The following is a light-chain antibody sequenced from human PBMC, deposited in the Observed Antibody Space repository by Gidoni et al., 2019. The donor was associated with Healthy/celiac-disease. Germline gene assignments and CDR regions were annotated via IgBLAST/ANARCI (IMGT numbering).Light chain of an antibody. CDR1: QDISYY. J-gene: IGKJ4*01. Sequence: DIQMPQSPSSLSASVGDRVTITCQASQDISYYLNWYQQQPRKAPKLLIYDASNLETGVPSRFSGRGAGTDSTFTISSLQPEDIATYYCQQYDNPALTFGGGTKVEIK. CDR3: QQYDNPALT. V-gene: IGKV1-33*01. CDR2: DAS.